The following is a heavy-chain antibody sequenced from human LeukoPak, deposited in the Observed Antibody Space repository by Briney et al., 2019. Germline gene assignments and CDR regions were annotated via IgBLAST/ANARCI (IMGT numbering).Heavy chain of an antibody. CDR3: ARDDRSHSSYYFDY. CDR1: GGTFSSYA. V-gene: IGHV1-69*04. CDR2: IIPILGIA. Sequence: SVKVSCKASGGTFSSYAISWVRQAPGQGLEWMGRIIPILGIANYAQKFQGRVTITADKSTSTAYMELSSLRSEDTAVYYCARDDRSHSSYYFDYWGQGALVTVSS. J-gene: IGHJ4*02. D-gene: IGHD1-26*01.